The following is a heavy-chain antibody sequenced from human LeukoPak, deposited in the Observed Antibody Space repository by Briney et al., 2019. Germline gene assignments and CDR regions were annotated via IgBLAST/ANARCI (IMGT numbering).Heavy chain of an antibody. V-gene: IGHV3-66*01. J-gene: IGHJ4*02. CDR2: MYTGGGR. D-gene: IGHD2-21*02. Sequence: GGSVRLSCGASGFSVSNYYMSWVHQPPGKGLEWVSVMYTGGGRYYGDSVKGRFTISRDNSKNTVFLQMNSLRLEDTALYYCTRGQSYCGADCYSDWGQGTLVTVSS. CDR1: GFSVSNYY. CDR3: TRGQSYCGADCYSD.